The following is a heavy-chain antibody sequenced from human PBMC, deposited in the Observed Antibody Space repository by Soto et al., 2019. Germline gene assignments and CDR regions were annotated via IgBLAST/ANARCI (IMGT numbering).Heavy chain of an antibody. CDR3: ASYHCSGGSCRDY. J-gene: IGHJ4*02. CDR1: GGSFSGYY. V-gene: IGHV4-34*01. Sequence: PSETLSLTCAVYGGSFSGYYWSWIRQPPGKGLEWIGEINHSGSTNYNPSLKSRVTISVDTSKNQFSLKLSSVTAADTAVYYCASYHCSGGSCRDYWGQGTLVTVSS. D-gene: IGHD2-15*01. CDR2: INHSGST.